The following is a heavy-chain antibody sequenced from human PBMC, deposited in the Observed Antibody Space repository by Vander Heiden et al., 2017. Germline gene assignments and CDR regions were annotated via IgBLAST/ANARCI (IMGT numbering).Heavy chain of an antibody. V-gene: IGHV3-23*01. CDR2: ISGSGGST. CDR3: AKDAAGRDYGDYNFDY. CDR1: GFTFSRYA. Sequence: EVQLLQSGGGLVQPGGSLRLSCAASGFTFSRYAMSWVRQAPGKGVEWVSAISGSGGSTYYADSVKGRFTMSRDNSKNTLYLQMNSLGAEDTAVYYCAKDAAGRDYGDYNFDYWSQGTLVTVSS. J-gene: IGHJ4*02. D-gene: IGHD4-17*01.